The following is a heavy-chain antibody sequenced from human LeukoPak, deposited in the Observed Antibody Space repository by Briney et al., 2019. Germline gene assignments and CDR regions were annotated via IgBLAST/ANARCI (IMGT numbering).Heavy chain of an antibody. CDR2: IYPGDSDT. J-gene: IGHJ4*02. Sequence: GESLKISCKISGYRLTDNWIGWVRQVPGKGLEWMGLIYPGDSDTRYSPSFQGQVTFSVDMSISTAYLQLSGLRASDTAIYYCARFGLTRSLDYWGQGTLVTVSS. D-gene: IGHD1-14*01. CDR1: GYRLTDNW. V-gene: IGHV5-51*01. CDR3: ARFGLTRSLDY.